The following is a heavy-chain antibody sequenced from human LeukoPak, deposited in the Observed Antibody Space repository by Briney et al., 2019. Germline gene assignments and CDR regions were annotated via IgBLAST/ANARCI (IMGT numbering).Heavy chain of an antibody. J-gene: IGHJ1*01. Sequence: GGSLRLSCAASGLNFNDNDMDWVRQAPGKGLEWVAVIWDDGSNKYYAESVKGRFTISRDNSKNTLYLQMDSLRAEDTAVYYCASELRIGRDGYTEYFQHWGRGTLVTVSS. CDR2: IWDDGSNK. CDR3: ASELRIGRDGYTEYFQH. CDR1: GLNFNDND. V-gene: IGHV3-33*01. D-gene: IGHD5-24*01.